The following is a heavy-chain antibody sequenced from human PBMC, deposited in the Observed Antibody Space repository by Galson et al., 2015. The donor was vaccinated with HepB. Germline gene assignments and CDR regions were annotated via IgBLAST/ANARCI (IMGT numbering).Heavy chain of an antibody. CDR2: ISSSSNYI. D-gene: IGHD6-25*01. J-gene: IGHJ1*01. CDR3: ARDRPPDIAAAASFQH. CDR1: GFTFSSYK. V-gene: IGHV3-21*01. Sequence: SLRLSCAASGFTFSSYKMNWVRQAPGKGLEWVSSISSSSNYIYYADSVKGRSTISRDNAKKSLYLHMNRLRAEDTAVYYCARDRPPDIAAAASFQHWGQGTLVTVSS.